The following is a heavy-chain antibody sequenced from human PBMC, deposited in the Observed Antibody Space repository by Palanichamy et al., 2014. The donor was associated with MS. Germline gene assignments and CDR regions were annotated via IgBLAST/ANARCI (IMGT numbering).Heavy chain of an antibody. CDR3: ARSFPSATMQY. V-gene: IGHV3-21*01. J-gene: IGHJ4*02. Sequence: EVQLVESGGGLVKPGGSLRLSCVTSGSTFSAYSMNWVRQAPGKGLEWVSSISSSSSYIYYTDSVKGRFTISRDNAKNSLYLQMNSLRAEDTAVYYCARSFPSATMQYWGQGTLVTVSS. D-gene: IGHD5-12*01. CDR1: GSTFSAYS. CDR2: ISSSSSYI.